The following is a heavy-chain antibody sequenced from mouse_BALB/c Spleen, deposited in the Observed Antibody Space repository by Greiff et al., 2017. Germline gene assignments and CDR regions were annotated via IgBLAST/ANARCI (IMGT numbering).Heavy chain of an antibody. J-gene: IGHJ3*01. CDR3: TRGRYDYDRAWFAY. Sequence: EVQLVESGGGLVQPGGSMKLSCVASGFTFSNYWMNWVRQSPEKGLEWVAEIRLKSNNYATHYAESVKRRFTISRDDSKSSVYLQMNNLRAEDTGIYYCTRGRYDYDRAWFAYWGQGTLVTVSA. CDR2: IRLKSNNYAT. V-gene: IGHV6-6*02. D-gene: IGHD2-4*01. CDR1: GFTFSNYW.